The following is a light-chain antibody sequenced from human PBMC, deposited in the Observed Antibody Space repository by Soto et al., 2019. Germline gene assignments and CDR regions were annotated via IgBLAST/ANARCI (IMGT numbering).Light chain of an antibody. CDR3: QPRSNSPKP. Sequence: EIVLTQSPATLSLSPGERATLSCRASQSVSSYLAWYQQKPGQAPRLLIHDASNRATGIPARFSGGGSGTDFTLTISSLEPEDFAVYYCQPRSNSPKPFGQGTKVEIK. J-gene: IGKJ1*01. V-gene: IGKV3-11*01. CDR2: DAS. CDR1: QSVSSY.